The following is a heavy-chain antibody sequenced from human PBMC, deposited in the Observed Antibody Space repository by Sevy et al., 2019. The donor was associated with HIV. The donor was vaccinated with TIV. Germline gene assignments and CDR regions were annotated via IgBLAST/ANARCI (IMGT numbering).Heavy chain of an antibody. D-gene: IGHD1-1*01. CDR2: IKPDGSVK. J-gene: IGHJ6*03. CDR3: TRDTNYFYVDV. Sequence: GGSLRLSCVVSGFSFSNYWMTWVRQAPGKGLEWVANIKPDGSVKSYVYSVKGRFTISRDNAKNSLSLQMNSLSAEDTAVYYCTRDTNYFYVDVWGKGTTVTVSS. V-gene: IGHV3-7*01. CDR1: GFSFSNYW.